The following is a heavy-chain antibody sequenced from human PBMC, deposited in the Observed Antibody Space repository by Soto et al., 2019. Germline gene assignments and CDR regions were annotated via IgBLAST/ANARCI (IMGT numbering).Heavy chain of an antibody. D-gene: IGHD3-9*01. CDR2: IYFSGYT. J-gene: IGHJ6*02. CDR3: ARGEYVLRYFDWLPAVYYYYGMDV. V-gene: IGHV4-59*01. Sequence: PSETLSLTCTVSGGSMSPYYWSWIRQTPGKGLEWIAYIYFSGYTNYSPSLKSRVTISVDTSKNQFSLELNSVTAADTAVYYCARGEYVLRYFDWLPAVYYYYGMDVWGQGTTVTVSS. CDR1: GGSMSPYY.